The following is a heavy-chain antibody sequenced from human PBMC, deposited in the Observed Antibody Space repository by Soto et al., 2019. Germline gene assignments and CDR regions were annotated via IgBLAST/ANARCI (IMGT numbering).Heavy chain of an antibody. CDR3: ARLDSSAWYLED. CDR1: GRSFSNPYYY. V-gene: IGHV4-34*01. CDR2: VTHSGSP. D-gene: IGHD6-19*01. Sequence: QVQLQQWGAGLLKPSETLSLTCAVYGRSFSNPYYYWNWIRQPPGKGLEWIGEVTHSGSPSYTPSLKRRVTISLDTSKNHFSLRLTSVTAADTAVYYCARLDSSAWYLEDWGQGTLVTVSS. J-gene: IGHJ4*02.